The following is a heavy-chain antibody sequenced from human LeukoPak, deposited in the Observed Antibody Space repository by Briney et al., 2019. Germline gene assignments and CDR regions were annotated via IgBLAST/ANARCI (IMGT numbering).Heavy chain of an antibody. Sequence: PGGSLRLSCAASGFTFSSYGMHWVRQAPGKGLEWVAVIWYDGSNKYYADSVKGRFTISRDNSKNTLYPQMNSLRAEDTAVYYCARETWIKAFDIWGQGTMVTVSS. CDR1: GFTFSSYG. CDR3: ARETWIKAFDI. J-gene: IGHJ3*02. V-gene: IGHV3-33*01. CDR2: IWYDGSNK. D-gene: IGHD5-12*01.